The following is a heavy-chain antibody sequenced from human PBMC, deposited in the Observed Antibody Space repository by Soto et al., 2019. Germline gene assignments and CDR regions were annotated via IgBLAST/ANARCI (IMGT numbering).Heavy chain of an antibody. CDR3: AMTRLYDTGTNDYHRDALDI. Sequence: EVQLLESGGGMVEPRGSLKLSCAASGFSFGTYVMNWVRQAPGKGLEWVSGISGSGGRVYSADSVKGRFTISRDNSRNTLYLQMNSRRAEDTSIYYCAMTRLYDTGTNDYHRDALDIWGQGTQVTVSS. V-gene: IGHV3-23*01. CDR2: ISGSGGRV. J-gene: IGHJ3*02. D-gene: IGHD3-22*01. CDR1: GFSFGTYV.